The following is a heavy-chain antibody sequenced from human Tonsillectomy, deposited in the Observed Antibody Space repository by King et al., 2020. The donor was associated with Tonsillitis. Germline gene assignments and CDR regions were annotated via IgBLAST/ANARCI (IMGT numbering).Heavy chain of an antibody. J-gene: IGHJ4*02. D-gene: IGHD3-10*01. CDR2: IKTKTDGGTT. Sequence: VQLVESGGGLVKPGGSLRLSCAASGFTFSNAWMSWVRQAPGKGLEWVGRIKTKTDGGTTDYAAPVKGRFTISRDDSKNTLYLQMNSLKTEDTAVYYCTTVSMVRGVRGFASWGQGTLVTVSS. CDR1: GFTFSNAW. V-gene: IGHV3-15*01. CDR3: TTVSMVRGVRGFAS.